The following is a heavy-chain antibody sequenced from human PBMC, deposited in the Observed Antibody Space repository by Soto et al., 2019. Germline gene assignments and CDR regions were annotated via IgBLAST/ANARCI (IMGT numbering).Heavy chain of an antibody. CDR1: GFTFSSYS. D-gene: IGHD3-10*02. J-gene: IGHJ6*02. V-gene: IGHV3-48*01. Sequence: EVQLVESGGGLVQPGGSLRVSCAASGFTFSSYSMNWVRQAPGKGREWVSYISSSSSTIYYADSVKGRFTISRDNAKNSLYLQMNSLRAEDTAVYYWSRDLFGELLPYYYYGMDVWGHGTTVTVSS. CDR3: SRDLFGELLPYYYYGMDV. CDR2: ISSSSSTI.